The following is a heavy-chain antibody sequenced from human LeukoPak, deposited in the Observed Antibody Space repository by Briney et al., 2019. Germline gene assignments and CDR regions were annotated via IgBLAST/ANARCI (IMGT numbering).Heavy chain of an antibody. D-gene: IGHD2-8*02. V-gene: IGHV1-2*02. Sequence: ASVKVSCKASGYTFTGYYMHWVRQAPGQGLEWMGWINPNSGGTNYAQKFQGRVTMTRDTSISTAYMELSRLRSDDTAVYYRAREAGGSLAFDIWGQGTMVTVSS. J-gene: IGHJ3*02. CDR1: GYTFTGYY. CDR2: INPNSGGT. CDR3: AREAGGSLAFDI.